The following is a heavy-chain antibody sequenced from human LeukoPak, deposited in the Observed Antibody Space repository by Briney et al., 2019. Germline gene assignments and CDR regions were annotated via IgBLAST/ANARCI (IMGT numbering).Heavy chain of an antibody. Sequence: GGSLRLSCAASGFTFSSYSMNWVRQAPGKGLEWVSSINSSSSYIYYADSVKGRFTISRDNAKNSLYLQMNSLRAEDTAVYYCARPHSTTVVTAPYGMDVWGQGTTVTVSS. D-gene: IGHD4-23*01. J-gene: IGHJ6*02. CDR3: ARPHSTTVVTAPYGMDV. CDR2: INSSSSYI. V-gene: IGHV3-21*01. CDR1: GFTFSSYS.